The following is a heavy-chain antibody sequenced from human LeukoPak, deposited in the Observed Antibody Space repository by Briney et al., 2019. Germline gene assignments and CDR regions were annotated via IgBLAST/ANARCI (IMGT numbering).Heavy chain of an antibody. Sequence: GGSLRLSCAASGFTFSDYYMSWIRQAPGKGLEWVSYISSSGSTIYYADSVKGRLTISRDNAKNSLYLQMNSLRAEDTAVYYCAREVVVVAATNRLYYYYGMDVWGQGTTVTVSS. CDR1: GFTFSDYY. J-gene: IGHJ6*02. V-gene: IGHV3-11*01. CDR3: AREVVVVAATNRLYYYYGMDV. CDR2: ISSSGSTI. D-gene: IGHD2-15*01.